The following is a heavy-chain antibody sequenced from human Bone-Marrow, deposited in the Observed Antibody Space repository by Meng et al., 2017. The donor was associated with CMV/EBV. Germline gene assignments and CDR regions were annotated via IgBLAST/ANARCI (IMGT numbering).Heavy chain of an antibody. CDR1: GYTFTSYG. V-gene: IGHV1-2*02. Sequence: ASVKVSRKASGYTFTSYGISWVRQAPGQGLEWMGWINPNSGGTNYAQKFQGRVTMTRDTSISTAYMELSRLRSDDPAVYYCARGHNSNYYYYYGMDVWGQGTTVTVSS. CDR2: INPNSGGT. J-gene: IGHJ6*02. D-gene: IGHD1-20*01. CDR3: ARGHNSNYYYYYGMDV.